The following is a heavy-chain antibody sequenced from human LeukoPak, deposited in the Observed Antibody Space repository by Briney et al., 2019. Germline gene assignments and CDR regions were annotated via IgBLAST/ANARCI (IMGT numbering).Heavy chain of an antibody. CDR2: ISYDGSNK. D-gene: IGHD3-22*01. Sequence: PGGSLRLSCAASGFTFSSYGMHWVRQAPGKGLEWVAVISYDGSNKYYADSVKGRFTISRDNSKNTLYLQMNSLRAEDTAVYYRAKDLYDSSGYPWFDPWGQGTLVTVSS. CDR3: AKDLYDSSGYPWFDP. CDR1: GFTFSSYG. V-gene: IGHV3-30*18. J-gene: IGHJ5*02.